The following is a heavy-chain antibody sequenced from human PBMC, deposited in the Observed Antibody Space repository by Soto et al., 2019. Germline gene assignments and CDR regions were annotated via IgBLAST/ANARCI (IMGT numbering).Heavy chain of an antibody. CDR1: GFTFSSYG. J-gene: IGHJ4*02. CDR3: ASETYSSSYYYFDY. V-gene: IGHV3-33*01. D-gene: IGHD6-6*01. CDR2: IWYDGSNK. Sequence: QVQLVESGGGVVQPGRSLRLSCAASGFTFSSYGMHWVRQAPGKGLEWVAVIWYDGSNKYYADSVKGRFTISRDNSKNTLYLQMNSLVAEDTAVYYCASETYSSSYYYFDYCGQGTLVTVSS.